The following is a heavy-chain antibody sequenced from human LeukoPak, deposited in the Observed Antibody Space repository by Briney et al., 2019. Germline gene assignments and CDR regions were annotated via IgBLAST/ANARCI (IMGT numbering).Heavy chain of an antibody. J-gene: IGHJ6*03. V-gene: IGHV1-69*05. D-gene: IGHD4-11*01. CDR1: GGTFSSYA. CDR3: ARVPGYSNYYYYMDV. Sequence: ASVTVSCKASGGTFSSYAISWVRQAPGQGLEWMGGIIPIFGTANYAQKFQGRVTITTDESTSTAYVELSSLRSEDTAVYYCARVPGYSNYYYYMDVWGKGTTVTVSS. CDR2: IIPIFGTA.